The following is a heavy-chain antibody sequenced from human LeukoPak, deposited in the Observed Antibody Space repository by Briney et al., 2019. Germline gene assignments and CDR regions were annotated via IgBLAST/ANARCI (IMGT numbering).Heavy chain of an antibody. D-gene: IGHD3-3*01. CDR1: GGSFSGYY. Sequence: ASETLSLTCAVYGGSFSGYYWSWIRQPPGKGLEWIGEINHSGSTNYNPSLKSRVTISVDTSKNQFSLKLSSVTAADTAVYYCARFWSGYSSTWGQGTLATVSS. J-gene: IGHJ5*02. CDR3: ARFWSGYSST. CDR2: INHSGST. V-gene: IGHV4-34*01.